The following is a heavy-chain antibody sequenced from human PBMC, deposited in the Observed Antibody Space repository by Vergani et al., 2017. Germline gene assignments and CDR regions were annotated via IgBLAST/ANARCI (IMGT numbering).Heavy chain of an antibody. V-gene: IGHV3-23*01. J-gene: IGHJ6*02. CDR2: ISGSGGST. CDR3: ATAVVVVAVSYGMDV. Sequence: EVQLLESGGGLVQPGGSLRLSCAASGFTFSSYAMSWVRQAPGKGLEWVSAISGSGGSTYYADSVKGRFTISKDNSKNTLYLQMNSLRAEDTAVYYCATAVVVVAVSYGMDVWGQGTTVTVSS. CDR1: GFTFSSYA. D-gene: IGHD2-15*01.